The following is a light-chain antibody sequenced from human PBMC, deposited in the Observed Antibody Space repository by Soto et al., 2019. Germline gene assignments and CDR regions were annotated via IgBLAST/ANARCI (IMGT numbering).Light chain of an antibody. V-gene: IGKV3-15*01. CDR3: QHYNNWPFS. J-gene: IGKJ5*01. CDR1: QGVTTN. CDR2: DVS. Sequence: EIVMTQSPATLSVSPGERATLSCRAGQGVTTNFAWYQQKSGQSPRLLIYDVSIRATGVPASFSGTGSETDFTLTISGLQSEESEVDVCQHYNNWPFSFGQWKRVEIK.